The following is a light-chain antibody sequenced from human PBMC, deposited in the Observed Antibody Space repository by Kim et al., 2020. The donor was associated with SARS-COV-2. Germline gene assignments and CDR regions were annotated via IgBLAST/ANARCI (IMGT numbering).Light chain of an antibody. CDR1: QSIINW. CDR2: KAS. Sequence: ASVGDRVTITCRASQSIINWLAWFQQKPGKAPKLLIYKASSLETGVPSRFSGSRSGTEFTLTISSLQPDDFATYYCQQYNGYLWTFGQGTKVEIK. J-gene: IGKJ1*01. CDR3: QQYNGYLWT. V-gene: IGKV1-5*03.